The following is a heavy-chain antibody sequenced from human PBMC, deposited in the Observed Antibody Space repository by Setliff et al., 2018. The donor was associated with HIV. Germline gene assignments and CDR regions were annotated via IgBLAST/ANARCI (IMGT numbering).Heavy chain of an antibody. J-gene: IGHJ1*01. CDR3: ARSTPSIGYISEH. D-gene: IGHD5-12*01. CDR2: IYHSGSA. Sequence: PSETLSLTCTVSGYSISSDYYWGWIRQPPGKGLEWIGNIYHSGSANYNPSLKSRVIISVDTSKNHFSLKLNSVTAADTAVYYCARSTPSIGYISEHWGQGALVTVSS. V-gene: IGHV4-38-2*02. CDR1: GYSISSDYY.